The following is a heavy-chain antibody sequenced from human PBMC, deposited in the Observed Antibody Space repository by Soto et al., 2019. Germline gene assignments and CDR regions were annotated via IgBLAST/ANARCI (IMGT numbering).Heavy chain of an antibody. CDR2: ILDDGNNK. CDR3: ARDDEGGSYCDLGH. J-gene: IGHJ4*02. CDR1: GFTFSNHI. V-gene: IGHV3-30-3*01. D-gene: IGHD3-10*01. Sequence: QVQLVESGGGVVQPGRSLRLSCAASGFTFSNHIMHWVRQVPGKGLEWVAVILDDGNNKYYADSVKGRFTISRDNSKNTLYLQMNSLRSEDTAVYYCARDDEGGSYCDLGHWGQGTLVTVSS.